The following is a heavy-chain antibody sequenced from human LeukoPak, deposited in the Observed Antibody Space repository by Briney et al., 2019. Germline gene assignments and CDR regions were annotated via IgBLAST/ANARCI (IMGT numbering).Heavy chain of an antibody. D-gene: IGHD6-19*01. Sequence: GGSLRLSCAASGFTLSNYWMSWVRLAPGKGLEWVANINQGESEKYFVDSVKGRFAISRDNAKNSLYLQMNSLRAEDTAVYYCARYGNGAWLAHYSFEIWGQGTMVTVSS. CDR3: ARYGNGAWLAHYSFEI. J-gene: IGHJ3*02. V-gene: IGHV3-7*01. CDR2: INQGESEK. CDR1: GFTLSNYW.